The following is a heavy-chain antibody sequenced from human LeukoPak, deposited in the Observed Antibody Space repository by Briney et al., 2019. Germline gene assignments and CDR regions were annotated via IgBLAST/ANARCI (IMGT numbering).Heavy chain of an antibody. Sequence: GGSLRLSCAASGFNFSDSWMHWVRQAPGKGLVWVSVISSDGRSTIYADSVKGRFTISRDNAKNTLYLQMDSLRAEDTAVYCCASQLGGNVYWGQGTLVTVSS. CDR1: GFNFSDSW. J-gene: IGHJ4*02. CDR2: ISSDGRST. V-gene: IGHV3-74*01. CDR3: ASQLGGNVY. D-gene: IGHD3-16*01.